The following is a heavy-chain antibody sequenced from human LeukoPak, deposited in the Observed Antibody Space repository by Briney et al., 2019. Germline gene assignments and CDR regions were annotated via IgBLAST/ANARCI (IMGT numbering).Heavy chain of an antibody. CDR1: GFTFSSYS. D-gene: IGHD4-17*01. CDR2: ISSSSSYI. CDR3: AKSFRTVTPNY. V-gene: IGHV3-21*04. Sequence: GGSLRLSCAASGFTFSSYSMNWVRQAPGKGLEWVSSISSSSSYIYYADSVKGRFTISRDNSKNTLYLQMNSLRAEDTAVYYCAKSFRTVTPNYWGQGTLVTVSS. J-gene: IGHJ4*02.